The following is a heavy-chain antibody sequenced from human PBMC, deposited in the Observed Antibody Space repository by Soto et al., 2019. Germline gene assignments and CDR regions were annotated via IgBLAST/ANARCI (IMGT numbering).Heavy chain of an antibody. D-gene: IGHD2-15*01. CDR2: IYYSGST. CDR1: GGSISSGGYY. Sequence: QVQLQESGPGLVKPSQTLSLTCTVSGGSISSGGYYWSWIRQHPGKGLEWIGYIYYSGSTYYNPSRKSRVTISVDTSKNQFSLKLSSVTAADTAVYYCARDRSGYCSGGSCYGTRGNDAFDIWGQGTMVTVSS. J-gene: IGHJ3*02. V-gene: IGHV4-31*03. CDR3: ARDRSGYCSGGSCYGTRGNDAFDI.